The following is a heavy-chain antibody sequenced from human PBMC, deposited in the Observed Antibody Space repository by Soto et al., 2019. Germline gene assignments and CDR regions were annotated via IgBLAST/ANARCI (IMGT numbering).Heavy chain of an antibody. V-gene: IGHV3-23*01. Sequence: GGSLRLSCAASGFPFSDHAMHWVRQTPGKGLEWVSAITGRGDSTYYADSVKGRFTISRDNSKSTLYLQMMSLRAEDTAVYYCAKDLYVQPPSGWFGPWGQGTVVTVSS. D-gene: IGHD1-26*01. CDR1: GFPFSDHA. CDR2: ITGRGDST. CDR3: AKDLYVQPPSGWFGP. J-gene: IGHJ5*02.